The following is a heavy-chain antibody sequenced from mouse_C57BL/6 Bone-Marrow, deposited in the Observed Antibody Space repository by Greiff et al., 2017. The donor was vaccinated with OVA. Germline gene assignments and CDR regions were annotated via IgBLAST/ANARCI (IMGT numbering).Heavy chain of an antibody. D-gene: IGHD2-12*01. CDR3: ARQSLNYSKHGGDY. CDR2: ISGGGGNT. CDR1: GFTFSSYT. J-gene: IGHJ2*01. Sequence: EVQLVESGGGLVKPGGSLKLSCAASGFTFSSYTMSWVRQTPEKRLEWVATISGGGGNTYYPDSVKGRFTISRDNAKNTLYLQMSSLRSEDTALYYCARQSLNYSKHGGDYWGQGTTLTVSS. V-gene: IGHV5-9*01.